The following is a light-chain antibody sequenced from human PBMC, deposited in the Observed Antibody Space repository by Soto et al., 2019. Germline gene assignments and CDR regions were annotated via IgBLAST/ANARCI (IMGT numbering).Light chain of an antibody. V-gene: IGKV3-11*01. J-gene: IGKJ4*01. CDR3: QQRSNWPGLT. CDR1: QNVSSY. Sequence: EIDWTRVAASLCLSPGGRATISCRASQNVSSYLAWYQQKPGQAPRLLIYDASNRAIGIPARFSGSVSGTDFTLTTSCLQPEDFAVYFCQQRSNWPGLTFGGGTKVDIK. CDR2: DAS.